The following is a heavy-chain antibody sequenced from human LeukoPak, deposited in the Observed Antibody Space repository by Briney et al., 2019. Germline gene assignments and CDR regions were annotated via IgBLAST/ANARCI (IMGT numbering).Heavy chain of an antibody. CDR2: IYHSGST. J-gene: IGHJ4*01. CDR1: GVSISSSNW. D-gene: IGHD6-13*01. Sequence: SETLSLTCAVSGVSISSSNWWSWVRQTPGKGLEWIGEIYHSGSTNYNPSLKSRVTISVHTSKNQISLKLNSVTAADTAVYYCARVVTAGSYYFDSWGHGTLVTVSS. CDR3: ARVVTAGSYYFDS. V-gene: IGHV4-4*02.